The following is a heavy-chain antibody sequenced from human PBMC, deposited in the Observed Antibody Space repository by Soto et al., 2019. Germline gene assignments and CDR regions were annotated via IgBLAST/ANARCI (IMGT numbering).Heavy chain of an antibody. CDR3: ARGYDSSGYYYL. CDR2: IYYTGST. J-gene: IGHJ2*01. CDR1: GGSISSGGYS. D-gene: IGHD3-22*01. V-gene: IGHV4-31*02. Sequence: SETLSLTWTVSGGSISSGGYSWSWIRQHPGKGLEWIGYIYYTGSTYYNPSLKSRVTITVDTSKNKFPLKLSSVTAADTDVYYCARGYDSSGYYYLWGRGTLVTVSS.